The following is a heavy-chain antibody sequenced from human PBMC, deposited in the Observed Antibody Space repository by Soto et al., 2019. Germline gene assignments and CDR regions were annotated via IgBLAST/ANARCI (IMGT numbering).Heavy chain of an antibody. D-gene: IGHD3-10*01. Sequence: ASVKVSCKASGYTITSYGISWVRQAPGQGLEWMGWISAYNGNTNYAQKLQGRVTMTTDTSTSTAYMELRSLRSDDTAVYYCARGPMVRGVIKVRYYYYGMDVWGQGTTVTVSS. J-gene: IGHJ6*02. V-gene: IGHV1-18*04. CDR1: GYTITSYG. CDR3: ARGPMVRGVIKVRYYYYGMDV. CDR2: ISAYNGNT.